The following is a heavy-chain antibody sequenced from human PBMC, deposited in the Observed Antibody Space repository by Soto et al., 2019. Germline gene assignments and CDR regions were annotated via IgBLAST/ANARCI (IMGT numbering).Heavy chain of an antibody. CDR2: ISSSSSYI. D-gene: IGHD4-17*01. V-gene: IGHV3-21*01. CDR1: GFTFSSYS. Sequence: EVQLVESGGGLVKPGGSLRLSCAASGFTFSSYSMNWVRQAPGKGLEWVSSISSSSSYIYYADSVKGRFTISRDNAKNSLYLKMNSLRAEDTAVYYGARKGYGDYGGMDVWGHGTTVTVSS. J-gene: IGHJ6*02. CDR3: ARKGYGDYGGMDV.